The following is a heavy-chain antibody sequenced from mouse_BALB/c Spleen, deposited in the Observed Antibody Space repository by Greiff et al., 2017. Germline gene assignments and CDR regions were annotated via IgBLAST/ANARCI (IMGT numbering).Heavy chain of an antibody. CDR1: GYTFTSYW. V-gene: IGHV1-7*01. CDR3: ARRAARSGGHFDD. D-gene: IGHD3-1*01. CDR2: INPSTGYT. J-gene: IGHJ2*01. Sequence: VQLQQSGAELAKPGASVKMSCKASGYTFTSYWMHWVKQRPGQGLEWIGYINPSTGYTEYNQKFKDKATLTADKSSSTAYMQLSSLTSEDSAVYYCARRAARSGGHFDDWGQGTTLTVSS.